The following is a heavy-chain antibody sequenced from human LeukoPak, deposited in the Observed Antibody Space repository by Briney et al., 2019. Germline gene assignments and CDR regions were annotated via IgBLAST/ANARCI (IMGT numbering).Heavy chain of an antibody. Sequence: GGSLRLSCAASGFTFSSYAMSWVRQAPGKGLEWVSAISGSGGSTYYADSVKGRFTISRDNPKNTLYLQMNSLRAEDTAVYYCALSRSRSSSSLDYWGQGTLVTVSS. D-gene: IGHD6-13*01. V-gene: IGHV3-23*01. CDR3: ALSRSRSSSSLDY. CDR2: ISGSGGST. CDR1: GFTFSSYA. J-gene: IGHJ4*02.